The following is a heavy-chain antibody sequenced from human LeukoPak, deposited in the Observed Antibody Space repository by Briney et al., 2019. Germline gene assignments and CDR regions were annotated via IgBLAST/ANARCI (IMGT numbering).Heavy chain of an antibody. J-gene: IGHJ4*02. CDR2: IYYTGGT. V-gene: IGHV4-59*12. D-gene: IGHD4-17*01. Sequence: SETLSLTCTVSGGSISPFYWNWIRQPPVKGLEWIGYIYYTGGTSYSPSLNSRATISVDTSKNQISLKLNSVTAADTAVYYCTRVGDYDSHFDYWGQGTLVTVSS. CDR1: GGSISPFY. CDR3: TRVGDYDSHFDY.